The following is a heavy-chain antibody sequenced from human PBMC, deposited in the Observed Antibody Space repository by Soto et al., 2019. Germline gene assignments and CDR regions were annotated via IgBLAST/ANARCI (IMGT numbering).Heavy chain of an antibody. CDR1: GFTFSDRY. V-gene: IGHV3-72*01. CDR2: IRSKANSYAT. CDR3: ARVSSRDYYYLDV. Sequence: GGSLRLSCAASGFTFSDRYMDWVRQAPGKGLEWVGRIRSKANSYATEYAASVKGRFTISRDDSKNSLYLQMNSLETEDTAVYYCARVSSRDYYYLDVWGTGTAVTAAS. J-gene: IGHJ6*03.